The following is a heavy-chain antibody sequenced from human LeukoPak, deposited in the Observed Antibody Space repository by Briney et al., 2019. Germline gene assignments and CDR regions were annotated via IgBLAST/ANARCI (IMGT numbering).Heavy chain of an antibody. CDR3: ARDSGSYPPDY. D-gene: IGHD1-26*01. Sequence: GGSLRLSCEASGFTFNSYAMSWVRQAPGKGLEWVSSSSGSGGVTTYYAVSVKGRFTISRDTSKNTLYLQMNSLRAEDTAVYYCARDSGSYPPDYWGQGTLVTVSS. CDR1: GFTFNSYA. CDR2: SSGSGGVTT. J-gene: IGHJ4*02. V-gene: IGHV3-23*01.